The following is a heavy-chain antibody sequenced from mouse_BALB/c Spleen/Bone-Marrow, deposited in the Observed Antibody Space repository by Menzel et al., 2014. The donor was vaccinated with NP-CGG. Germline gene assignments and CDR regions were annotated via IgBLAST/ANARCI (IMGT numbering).Heavy chain of an antibody. V-gene: IGHV1S81*02. CDR3: ARGFDY. CDR1: GYTFTNYW. Sequence: QVQLQQPGAELVKPGASVKLSCKASGYTFTNYWMHWVKQRPGQGLEWIGEINPSNGRTNYNEKFKSKATLTVDKSSSTAYMQLNSLTSEDSAVYYCARGFDYWGQGTTLTVSS. CDR2: INPSNGRT. J-gene: IGHJ2*01.